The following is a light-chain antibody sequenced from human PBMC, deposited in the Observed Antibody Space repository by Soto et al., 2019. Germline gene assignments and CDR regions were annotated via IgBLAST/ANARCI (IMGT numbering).Light chain of an antibody. Sequence: QAVMTQPPPVSAAPGQKVTISCSGSSSNIGGNSVSWYQQLPGTAPKLLIYDDDKRPSGIPDRFSGSKSGTSATLGITGFQTGDEADYYCGSWDSSLSAYVFATGTQVAVL. V-gene: IGLV1-51*01. J-gene: IGLJ1*01. CDR2: DDD. CDR3: GSWDSSLSAYV. CDR1: SSNIGGNS.